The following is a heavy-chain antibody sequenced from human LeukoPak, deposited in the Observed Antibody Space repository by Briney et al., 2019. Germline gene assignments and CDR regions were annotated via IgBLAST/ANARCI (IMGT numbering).Heavy chain of an antibody. Sequence: GGSLRLSCAASGFTFSIYGMRWVRHAPGKGLEWVAAISSDGSNKYYTDSVKGRFTISRDNSKNTLYLPMNSLRAEDTAVYYCAKDSECPTGSSSWSSYFDYWGQGTLVTVSS. CDR2: ISSDGSNK. CDR1: GFTFSIYG. V-gene: IGHV3-30*18. J-gene: IGHJ4*02. CDR3: AKDSECPTGSSSWSSYFDY. D-gene: IGHD6-13*01.